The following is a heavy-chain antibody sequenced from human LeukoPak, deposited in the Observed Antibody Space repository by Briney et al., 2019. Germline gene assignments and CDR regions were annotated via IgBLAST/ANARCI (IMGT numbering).Heavy chain of an antibody. V-gene: IGHV1-2*02. CDR1: GYTFTGYY. CDR2: INPNSGGT. J-gene: IGHJ5*02. CDR3: ARGWDYYGSGSYYRAVRGSPPQKYNWFDP. D-gene: IGHD3-10*01. Sequence: ASVKVSCKASGYTFTGYYMHWVRQAPGQGLEWMGWINPNSGGTNYAQKFQGRVTMTRDASISTAYMELSRLRSDDTAVYYCARGWDYYGSGSYYRAVRGSPPQKYNWFDPWGQGTLVTVSS.